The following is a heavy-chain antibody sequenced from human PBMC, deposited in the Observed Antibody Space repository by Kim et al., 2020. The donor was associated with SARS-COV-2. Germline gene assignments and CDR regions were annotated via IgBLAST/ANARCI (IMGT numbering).Heavy chain of an antibody. J-gene: IGHJ4*01. CDR2: IKQDGSEK. V-gene: IGHV3-7*01. Sequence: GGSLRLSCAVSGFTFSSYWMSWVRQAPGKGLEWVANIKQDGSEKYYVDSVKGRFTISRDNAKNSLYLQMNSLRAEDTAGYYCASHGAYCGGDCYSNIDY. D-gene: IGHD2-21*01. CDR1: GFTFSSYW. CDR3: ASHGAYCGGDCYSNIDY.